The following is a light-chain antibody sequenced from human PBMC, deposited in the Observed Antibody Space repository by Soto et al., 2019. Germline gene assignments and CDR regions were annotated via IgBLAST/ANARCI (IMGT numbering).Light chain of an antibody. V-gene: IGKV3-11*01. CDR1: QNINTY. CDR3: QQRSDWPRT. J-gene: IGKJ3*01. CDR2: DAS. Sequence: EIVMTQSPATLSVSPGERATLFCRASQNINTYLAWYQQKAGQPPRLLIYDASNRATGIPARFSGSGSGTDFTLTISSLEPEDFAVYYCQQRSDWPRTFGPGTKVDIK.